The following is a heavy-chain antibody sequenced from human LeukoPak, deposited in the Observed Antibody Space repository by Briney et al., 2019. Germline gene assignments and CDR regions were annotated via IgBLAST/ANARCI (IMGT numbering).Heavy chain of an antibody. J-gene: IGHJ4*02. Sequence: SETLSLTCAGYGGSFSGYYWSWIRQPPGKGLEWIGSVYYSGSPYYNPSLKSRVAISVDTSKNQFTLYLSSVTAADTALYFCARQNYFDNSGYALDFWGQGKLVTVSS. CDR1: GGSFSGYY. D-gene: IGHD3-22*01. V-gene: IGHV4-34*11. CDR3: ARQNYFDNSGYALDF. CDR2: VYYSGSP.